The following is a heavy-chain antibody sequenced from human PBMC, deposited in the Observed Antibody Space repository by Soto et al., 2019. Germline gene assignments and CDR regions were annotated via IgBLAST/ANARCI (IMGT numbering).Heavy chain of an antibody. Sequence: GASVKVSCTASGYTFTVYYMRWVRQAPGQGLEWMGWINPNSGGTNYAQKFQGWVTMTRDTSISTAYMELSRLRSDDTAVYYCARGDSSGWSDYWGQGTLVTVSS. CDR3: ARGDSSGWSDY. J-gene: IGHJ4*02. CDR2: INPNSGGT. CDR1: GYTFTVYY. V-gene: IGHV1-2*04. D-gene: IGHD6-19*01.